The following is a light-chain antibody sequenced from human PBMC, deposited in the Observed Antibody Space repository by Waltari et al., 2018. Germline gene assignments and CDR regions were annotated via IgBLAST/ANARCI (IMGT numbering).Light chain of an antibody. CDR2: GAS. Sequence: EIVMTQSPASLSLSPGERVTLSCRASQSVTTNLAWYQQKPGQAPRLLIYGASTRAAGIPASFSGSGSGTEFTLTISGLQSEDFAFYYCQQYNDWPPWTFGQGTKVEIK. CDR1: QSVTTN. J-gene: IGKJ1*01. V-gene: IGKV3-15*01. CDR3: QQYNDWPPWT.